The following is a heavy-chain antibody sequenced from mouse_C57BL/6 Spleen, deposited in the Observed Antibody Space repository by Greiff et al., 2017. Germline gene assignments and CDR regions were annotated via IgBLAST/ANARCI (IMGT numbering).Heavy chain of an antibody. V-gene: IGHV14-3*01. CDR1: GFNIKNTY. Sequence: EVQLQQSVAELVRPGASVKLSCTASGFNIKNTYMHWVKQRPEQGLEWIGRIDPANGNTTYAPKVQGKAPITADTSSNTAYLQLSSLTSEDTPIYYCARTTVVATPYAMDYWGQGTSVTVSS. CDR3: ARTTVVATPYAMDY. J-gene: IGHJ4*01. D-gene: IGHD1-1*01. CDR2: IDPANGNT.